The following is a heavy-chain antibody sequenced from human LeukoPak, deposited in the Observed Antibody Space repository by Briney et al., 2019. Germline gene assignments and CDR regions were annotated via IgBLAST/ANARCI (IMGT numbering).Heavy chain of an antibody. V-gene: IGHV3-30-3*01. Sequence: GGSLRLSCAASGFTFSSYAMHWVRQAPGKGLEWVAVISYDGSNKYYADSVKGRFTISRDNSKNTLYLQMSSLRPEDTAVYYCARDQTAGYSTSGSDSWGRLGDWGQGTLVTVSS. CDR2: ISYDGSNK. CDR1: GFTFSSYA. CDR3: ARDQTAGYSTSGSDSWGRLGD. J-gene: IGHJ4*02. D-gene: IGHD6-13*01.